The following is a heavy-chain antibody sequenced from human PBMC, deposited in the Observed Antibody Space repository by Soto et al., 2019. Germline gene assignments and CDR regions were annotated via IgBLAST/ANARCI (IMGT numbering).Heavy chain of an antibody. J-gene: IGHJ4*02. D-gene: IGHD3-16*01. CDR2: FFIGGNT. CDR1: GGSISSTTYY. V-gene: IGHV4-39*01. Sequence: SETLSLTCTVSGGSISSTTYYWGWMRQPPGKGLEWIASFFIGGNTYYNPSLRSRVTTSVDTSKNQFSLKLSSVTAADTAVYYCARRWGDYFDYWGQGTLVT. CDR3: ARRWGDYFDY.